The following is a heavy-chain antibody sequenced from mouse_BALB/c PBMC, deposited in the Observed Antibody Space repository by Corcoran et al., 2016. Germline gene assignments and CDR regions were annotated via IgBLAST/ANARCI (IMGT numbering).Heavy chain of an antibody. D-gene: IGHD4-1*01. CDR1: GYTFTDYY. CDR3: ARELTGTFFDY. V-gene: IGHV1-84*02. Sequence: QIQLQQSGPELVKPGASVKISCKASGYTFTDYYINWVKQKPGQGLEWIGWIYPGSGNTKYNEKFKGKATLTVDTSSSTAYMQLSSLTSEDTAVYFFARELTGTFFDYWGQGTTLTVSS. J-gene: IGHJ2*01. CDR2: IYPGSGNT.